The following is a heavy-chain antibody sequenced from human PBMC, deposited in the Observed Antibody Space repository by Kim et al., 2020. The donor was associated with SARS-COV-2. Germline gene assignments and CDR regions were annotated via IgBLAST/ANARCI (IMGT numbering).Heavy chain of an antibody. Sequence: SETLSLTCAVSGGSISSSNWWSWVRQPPGKGLEWIGEIYHSGSTNYNPSLKSRVTISVDKSKNQFSLKLSSVTAADTAVYYCARSITIFGVVITFDYWGQETLGTVSS. V-gene: IGHV4-4*02. D-gene: IGHD3-3*01. CDR2: IYHSGST. CDR3: ARSITIFGVVITFDY. J-gene: IGHJ4*02. CDR1: GGSISSSNW.